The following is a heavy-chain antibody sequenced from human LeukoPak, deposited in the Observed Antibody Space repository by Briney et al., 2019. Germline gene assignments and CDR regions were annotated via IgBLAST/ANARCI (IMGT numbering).Heavy chain of an antibody. Sequence: GGSLRLSCAASGFTFSSYAMSWVRQAPGKGLEWVSAISGSGGSTYYADSVKGRITISRDNSKNTLYLQMNSLRAEDTAVYYCAKGGRYYYGSGSVDYWGQGTLVTVSS. D-gene: IGHD3-10*01. CDR3: AKGGRYYYGSGSVDY. J-gene: IGHJ4*02. CDR1: GFTFSSYA. V-gene: IGHV3-23*01. CDR2: ISGSGGST.